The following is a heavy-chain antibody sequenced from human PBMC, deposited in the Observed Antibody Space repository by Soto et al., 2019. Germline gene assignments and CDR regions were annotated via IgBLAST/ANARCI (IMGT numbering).Heavy chain of an antibody. CDR3: ARNNDFWSGYVSYYYGMDV. D-gene: IGHD3-3*01. CDR2: ISSSGSTI. CDR1: GFTFSSYE. V-gene: IGHV3-48*03. Sequence: PGGSLRLSCAASGFTFSSYEMNWVRQAPGKGLEWVSYISSSGSTIYYADSVKGRFTISRDNAKNSLYLQMNSLRAEDTAVYYCARNNDFWSGYVSYYYGMDVWGQGTTVTVS. J-gene: IGHJ6*02.